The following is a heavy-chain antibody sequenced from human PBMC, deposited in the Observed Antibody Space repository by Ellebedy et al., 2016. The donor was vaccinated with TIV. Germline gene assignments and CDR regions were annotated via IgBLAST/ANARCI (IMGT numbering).Heavy chain of an antibody. V-gene: IGHV3-53*01. D-gene: IGHD6-19*01. CDR1: GFTVSSNY. CDR2: IYSGGST. CDR3: ARLYSSGWPAVS. Sequence: GGSLRLXXAASGFTVSSNYMSWVRQAPGKGLEWVSVIYSGGSTYYADSVKGRFTISRDNSKNTLYLQMNSLRAEDTAVYYCARLYSSGWPAVSWGQGTLVTVSS. J-gene: IGHJ5*02.